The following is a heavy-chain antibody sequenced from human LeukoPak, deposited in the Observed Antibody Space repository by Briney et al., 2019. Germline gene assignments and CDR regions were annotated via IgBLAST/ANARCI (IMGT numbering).Heavy chain of an antibody. D-gene: IGHD6-19*01. CDR1: GYTFTGYY. CDR3: ARDPSVAGSLGFDY. Sequence: GASVKVSCKASGYTFTGYYMHWVRQAPGQGLEWMGWINPNSGGTNYAQKFQGRVTMTRDTSISTAYMELSRLRSDDTAVYYCARDPSVAGSLGFDYWGQGTLVTVSS. CDR2: INPNSGGT. J-gene: IGHJ4*02. V-gene: IGHV1-2*02.